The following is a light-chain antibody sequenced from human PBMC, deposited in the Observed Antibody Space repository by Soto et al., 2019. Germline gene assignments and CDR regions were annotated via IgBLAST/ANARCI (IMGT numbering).Light chain of an antibody. CDR1: QSIGSY. CDR3: QQSYYIQPT. V-gene: IGKV1-39*01. CDR2: AAS. Sequence: DIQMTQSPSSLSASVGDRITITCRGSQSIGSYLNWYQQAGGRAPKFLISAASSLQSGVPSRFSGSGSRTAFSLTIRSLQPEDFATYFCQQSYYIQPTSCRGTKV. J-gene: IGKJ4*01.